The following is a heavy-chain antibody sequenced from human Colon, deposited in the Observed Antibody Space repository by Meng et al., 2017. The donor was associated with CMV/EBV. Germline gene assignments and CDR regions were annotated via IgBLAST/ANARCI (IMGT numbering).Heavy chain of an antibody. CDR1: VFPFRCYG. V-gene: IGHV3-30*02. Sequence: AAPVFPFRCYGLHCFLQPPGTGLEWVAFMLYDRSNKYYADSVKGRFPISRDNSQHPLYLQMISLRAEYTSVYYCAKGRGTPNYYFDYWGQGTLVTVSS. D-gene: IGHD1-1*01. J-gene: IGHJ4*02. CDR3: AKGRGTPNYYFDY. CDR2: MLYDRSNK.